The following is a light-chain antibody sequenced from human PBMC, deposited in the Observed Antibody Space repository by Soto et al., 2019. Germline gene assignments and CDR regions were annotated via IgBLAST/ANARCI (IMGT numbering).Light chain of an antibody. J-gene: IGLJ1*01. V-gene: IGLV2-11*01. CDR1: NSDVGGYNY. CDR3: HSYDSSLSASV. CDR2: DVS. Sequence: QSVLTQPRSVSGSPGQSVTISCTGTNSDVGGYNYVSWYQQHPGKAPRLIIYDVSKRPSGVPDRFSGSKSGISASLAITGLQAEDEADYYCHSYDSSLSASVFGAGTKVTAL.